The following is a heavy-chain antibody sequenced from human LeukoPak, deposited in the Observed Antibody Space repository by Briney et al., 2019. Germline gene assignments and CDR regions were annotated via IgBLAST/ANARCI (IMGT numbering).Heavy chain of an antibody. Sequence: SETLSLTCTVSGGSISSSSHYWGWIRQPPGKGLEWIGSIYYSGITYYNPSLRSRVTISVDTSKNQYSLKLGSVTAADTAVYYCAGIPSRITIFGVVMYDYWGQGTLVTVSS. CDR2: IYYSGIT. D-gene: IGHD3-3*01. V-gene: IGHV4-39*01. J-gene: IGHJ4*02. CDR1: GGSISSSSHY. CDR3: AGIPSRITIFGVVMYDY.